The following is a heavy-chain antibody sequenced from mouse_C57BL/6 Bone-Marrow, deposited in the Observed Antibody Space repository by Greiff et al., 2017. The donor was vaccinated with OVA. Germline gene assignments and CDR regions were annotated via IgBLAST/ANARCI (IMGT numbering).Heavy chain of an antibody. J-gene: IGHJ2*01. D-gene: IGHD2-3*01. CDR3: ARYDGYYVPFDY. CDR1: GYSITSDY. V-gene: IGHV3-8*01. Sequence: VQLQQSGPGLAKPSQTLSLTCSVSGYSITSDYWNWIRKFPGHKLEYIGYISYSGSTYYNPSLKSRISITRDTSKNQYYLQLNSVTTEDTATYYCARYDGYYVPFDYWGQGTTLTVSS. CDR2: ISYSGST.